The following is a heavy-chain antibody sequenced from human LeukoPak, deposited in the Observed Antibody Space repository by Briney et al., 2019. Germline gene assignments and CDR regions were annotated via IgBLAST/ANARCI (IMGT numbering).Heavy chain of an antibody. J-gene: IGHJ4*02. D-gene: IGHD3-10*01. CDR1: GFTFSNYN. V-gene: IGHV3-48*01. Sequence: GGSLRLSCAASGFTFSNYNMNWVRQPPGKGLQWVSYISSSSNIIYYADPVKGRFTISRDNAKNSLFLQMNSLRAEDTAVYYCARDFAREFTIDYWGQGTLVTVSS. CDR2: ISSSSNII. CDR3: ARDFAREFTIDY.